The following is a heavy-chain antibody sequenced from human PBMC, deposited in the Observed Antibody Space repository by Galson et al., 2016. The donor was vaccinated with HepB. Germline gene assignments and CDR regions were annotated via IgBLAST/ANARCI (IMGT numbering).Heavy chain of an antibody. D-gene: IGHD5-24*01. CDR2: ISGSGGNS. V-gene: IGHV3-23*01. Sequence: VRQAPGKGLEWVSAISGSGGNSYYADSVKGRFTISRDNSKNTLYVQMHSLRAEDTAVYYCAKDDDDYNDAFDIWGQGTMVTVSS. J-gene: IGHJ3*02. CDR3: AKDDDDYNDAFDI.